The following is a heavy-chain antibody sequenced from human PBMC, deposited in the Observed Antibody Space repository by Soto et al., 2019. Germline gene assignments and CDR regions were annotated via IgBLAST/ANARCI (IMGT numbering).Heavy chain of an antibody. D-gene: IGHD3-22*01. V-gene: IGHV1-69*02. CDR2: IIPILGIA. CDR3: ARNHYYDSSGEI. CDR1: GGTFSSYT. J-gene: IGHJ3*02. Sequence: QVQLVQSGAEVKKPGSSVKVSCKASGGTFSSYTISWVRQAPGQGLEWMGRIIPILGIANYAQKFQGRVTITADKSTSTDYMELSSLRSEDTAVYYCARNHYYDSSGEIWGQGTMVTVSS.